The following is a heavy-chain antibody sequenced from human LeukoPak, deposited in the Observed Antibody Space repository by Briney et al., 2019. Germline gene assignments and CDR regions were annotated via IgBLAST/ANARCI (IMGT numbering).Heavy chain of an antibody. CDR1: GGSISSYY. J-gene: IGHJ4*02. CDR3: ARDSSPGPLYL. CDR2: IHYSGST. V-gene: IGHV4-59*01. D-gene: IGHD2-8*01. Sequence: SKTLSLTCTVSGGSISSYYWTWIRQPPGKGLEWIGHIHYSGSTNYNPSLKSRVTMSLDTSKNQFSLTLSSVTAADTAVYYCARDSSPGPLYLWGQGTLVTVSS.